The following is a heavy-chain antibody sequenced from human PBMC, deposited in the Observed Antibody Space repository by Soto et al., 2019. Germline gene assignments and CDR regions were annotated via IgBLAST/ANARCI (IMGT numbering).Heavy chain of an antibody. D-gene: IGHD6-19*01. CDR2: IFYSGST. J-gene: IGHJ4*02. CDR3: ARRYGWLYFDY. Sequence: QLQLQESGPGLVKPWETLSLTCTVSGDSISSSNYFWGWIRQPPGKGLEWIGTIFYSGSTYYNPSLKXRXTXSXXTSKNQFSLRLISVTAADTALYYCARRYGWLYFDYWGQGRLVTVSS. CDR1: GDSISSSNYF. V-gene: IGHV4-39*01.